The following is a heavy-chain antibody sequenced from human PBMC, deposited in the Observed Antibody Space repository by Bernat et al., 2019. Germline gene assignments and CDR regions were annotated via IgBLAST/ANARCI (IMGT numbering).Heavy chain of an antibody. CDR1: GFTFSSYA. CDR2: ISGSGGST. D-gene: IGHD6-19*01. Sequence: EVQLLESGGGLVQPGGSLRLSCAASGFTFSSYAMSWVRQAPGKGLEWVSAISGSGGSTYYADSVKGRFTISRDNAKNTLYLQMNSLRAEDTAVYYCAFERGIAVAGTWNYWGQGTLVTVSS. V-gene: IGHV3-23*01. CDR3: AFERGIAVAGTWNY. J-gene: IGHJ4*02.